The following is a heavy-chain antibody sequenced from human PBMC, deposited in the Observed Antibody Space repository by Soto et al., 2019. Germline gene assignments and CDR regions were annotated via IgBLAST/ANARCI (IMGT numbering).Heavy chain of an antibody. CDR3: AKVQDDFWSGYLYFDY. CDR2: ISGSGGST. D-gene: IGHD3-3*01. Sequence: GGSLRLSCAASGFTFSSYAMSWVRQAPGKGLEWVSAISGSGGSTYYADSVKGRFTISRDNSKNTRYLQMNSLRAEDTAVYYCAKVQDDFWSGYLYFDYWGQGTLVTVSS. CDR1: GFTFSSYA. V-gene: IGHV3-23*01. J-gene: IGHJ4*02.